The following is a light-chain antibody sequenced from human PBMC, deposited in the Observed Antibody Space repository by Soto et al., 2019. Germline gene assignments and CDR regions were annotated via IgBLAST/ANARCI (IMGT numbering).Light chain of an antibody. CDR1: QSLSSS. V-gene: IGKV1-39*01. J-gene: IGKJ1*01. CDR2: AAS. Sequence: DIQMTQSPSSLCASVGYRVTITCRASQSLSSSLNWYQQKPGKAAKLLIYAASSLQSGVPSRFSGSGSGTDFTLTISSLQPEDFATYYCQQSYSTPWAFGQGTKVEIK. CDR3: QQSYSTPWA.